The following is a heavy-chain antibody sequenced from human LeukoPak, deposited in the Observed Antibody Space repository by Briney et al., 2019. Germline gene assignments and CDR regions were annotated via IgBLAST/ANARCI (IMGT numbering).Heavy chain of an antibody. Sequence: GGSLGLSCVASGFTFSTYAMGWVRQAPGKGLEWVSTISGSGGSTYYADSVKGRFTISRDNSKNTLYLQMNSLRADDTAVYYCAKSPLRTRILLDYWGQGTLVTVSS. J-gene: IGHJ4*02. CDR2: ISGSGGST. V-gene: IGHV3-23*01. CDR1: GFTFSTYA. CDR3: AKSPLRTRILLDY. D-gene: IGHD3-3*01.